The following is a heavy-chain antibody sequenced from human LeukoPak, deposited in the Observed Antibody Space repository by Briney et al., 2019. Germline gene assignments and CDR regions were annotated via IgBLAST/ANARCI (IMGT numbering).Heavy chain of an antibody. J-gene: IGHJ4*02. CDR2: MNPNRGNT. V-gene: IGHV1-8*01. CDR1: GYTFTSYD. CDR3: ARVLADSSGWYGV. D-gene: IGHD6-19*01. Sequence: ASVKVSCKASGYTFTSYDINWVRQAAGQGLEWMGLMNPNRGNTGYAQKFHGRVTMTRNTSISTAYMELSSLRSEDTAVYYCARVLADSSGWYGVWGQGTLVTVSS.